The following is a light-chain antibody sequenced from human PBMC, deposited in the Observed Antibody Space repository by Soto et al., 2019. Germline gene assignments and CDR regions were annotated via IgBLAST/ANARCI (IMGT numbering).Light chain of an antibody. CDR3: QQYNTWPLT. J-gene: IGKJ3*01. CDR2: DAS. Sequence: ETVMTQSPATLSVSPGERPTLSCRASQSVSSNLAWYQQKPGQAPRLLIYDASTRATGIPARFSGSGSGTEFSLTISSLQSEAFAVYCCQQYNTWPLTVGPGTKVDIK. CDR1: QSVSSN. V-gene: IGKV3-15*01.